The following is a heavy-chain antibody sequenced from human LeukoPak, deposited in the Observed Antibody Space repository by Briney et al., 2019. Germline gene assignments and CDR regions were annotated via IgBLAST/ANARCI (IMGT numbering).Heavy chain of an antibody. Sequence: GGSLRLSCAASGFTFDDYAMHWVRQAPGKGLEWVSGISWNSGSIGYADSVKGRFTISRDNAKNSLYLQMNSLRAEDTALYYCAKDRDDYGDYRAFDYWGQGTLATVSS. CDR3: AKDRDDYGDYRAFDY. CDR1: GFTFDDYA. J-gene: IGHJ4*02. CDR2: ISWNSGSI. V-gene: IGHV3-9*01. D-gene: IGHD4-17*01.